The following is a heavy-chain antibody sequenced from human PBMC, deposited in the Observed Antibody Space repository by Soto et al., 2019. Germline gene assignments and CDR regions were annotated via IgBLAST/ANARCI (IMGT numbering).Heavy chain of an antibody. CDR2: IGAGGDIT. CDR3: AKDDFPERGEDYFDH. J-gene: IGHJ4*02. D-gene: IGHD2-21*01. V-gene: IGHV3-23*01. CDR1: GFSFSNFA. Sequence: GGSLRLSCAASGFSFSNFAMSWVRQAPGKGLEWVSGIGAGGDITFYADSVKGRFGISRDNSKNTVYLQVNSLRAEDTAVYFCAKDDFPERGEDYFDHWGPGTLVTVSS.